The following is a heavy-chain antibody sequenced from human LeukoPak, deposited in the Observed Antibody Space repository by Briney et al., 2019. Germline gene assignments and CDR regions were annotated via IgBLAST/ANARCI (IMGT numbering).Heavy chain of an antibody. D-gene: IGHD2-2*01. CDR3: ARDGCSGPSCHGNWFDP. CDR2: IHYSGGT. V-gene: IGHV4-31*03. Sequence: PSQTLSLTCTVSGGSISSGSYFWSWIRQHPGKGLEWIGYIHYSGGTYNNPSLKGRVTISVDTSKNQLSLKLSSVTAADTAVYYCARDGCSGPSCHGNWFDPWGQGTLVTVSS. J-gene: IGHJ5*02. CDR1: GGSISSGSYF.